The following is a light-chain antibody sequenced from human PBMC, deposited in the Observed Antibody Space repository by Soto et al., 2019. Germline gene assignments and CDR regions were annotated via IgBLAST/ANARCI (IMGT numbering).Light chain of an antibody. CDR1: SSDVGGYKY. CDR3: GSYTSSATLV. V-gene: IGLV2-14*01. CDR2: EVS. Sequence: QSALTQPASVSGSPGQSITISCTGTSSDVGGYKYVSWYQQHPGKAPKLIIHEVSSRPSGVSSRFSGSTSGNTASLTISGLQSEDEADYYCGSYTSSATLVFGVGPKLTVL. J-gene: IGLJ2*01.